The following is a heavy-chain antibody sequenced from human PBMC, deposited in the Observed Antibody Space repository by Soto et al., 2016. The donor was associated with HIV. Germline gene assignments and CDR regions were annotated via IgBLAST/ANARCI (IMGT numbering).Heavy chain of an antibody. CDR2: INWNGGSI. CDR3: ARAGGDVVSTRYIHYYYYMDV. CDR1: GFTFDDYG. V-gene: IGHV3-20*04. Sequence: EVQLVESGGGVVRPGGSLRLSCAASGFTFDDYGMSWVRQVPGKGLEWVSGINWNGGSIGYADSVKGRFTISRDNAKNSLYLQLSSLRAEDTALYYCARAGGDVVSTRYIHYYYYMDVWGKGTTVTVS. J-gene: IGHJ6*03. D-gene: IGHD5-12*01.